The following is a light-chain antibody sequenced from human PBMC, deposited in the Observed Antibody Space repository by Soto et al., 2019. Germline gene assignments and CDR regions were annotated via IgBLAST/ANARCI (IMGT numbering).Light chain of an antibody. J-gene: IGLJ1*01. CDR1: SSNIGSNT. V-gene: IGLV1-44*01. CDR3: ASYSGSNIFYV. Sequence: QSVLTQPPSASGTPGQRVTISCSGSSSNIGSNTINWYQQLPGTAPKLLIYNNNQRPSGVPDRFSGSKSGTSASLAISGLQSEDEADYYCASYSGSNIFYVFGTGTKVTVL. CDR2: NNN.